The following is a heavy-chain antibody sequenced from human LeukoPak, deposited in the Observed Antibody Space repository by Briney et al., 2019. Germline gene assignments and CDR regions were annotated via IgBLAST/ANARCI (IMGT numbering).Heavy chain of an antibody. CDR3: ARDGDYDYGDYSHWFDP. J-gene: IGHJ5*02. D-gene: IGHD4-17*01. V-gene: IGHV4-59*01. CDR1: GGSISSYY. Sequence: SETLSLTCTVSGGSISSYYWSWIRQPPGKGLEWIGYIYYSGSTNYNPSLKSRVTISVDTSKNQFSLKLSSVTAADTAVYYCARDGDYDYGDYSHWFDPWGQGTLVTVSS. CDR2: IYYSGST.